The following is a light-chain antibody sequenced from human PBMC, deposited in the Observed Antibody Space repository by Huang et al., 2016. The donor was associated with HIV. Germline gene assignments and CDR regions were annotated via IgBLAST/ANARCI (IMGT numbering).Light chain of an antibody. CDR2: AAS. CDR3: QQSYNTPLT. CDR1: QSISSY. V-gene: IGKV1-39*01. J-gene: IGKJ4*01. Sequence: DIQMTQSPSSLSASVGDRVTITCRASQSISSYLNWHQQKPGKAPKLLTYAASSLQSGVQFRFSGSGSGTDFSLTISSLQPEDFATYYCQQSYNTPLTFGGGTKVEIK.